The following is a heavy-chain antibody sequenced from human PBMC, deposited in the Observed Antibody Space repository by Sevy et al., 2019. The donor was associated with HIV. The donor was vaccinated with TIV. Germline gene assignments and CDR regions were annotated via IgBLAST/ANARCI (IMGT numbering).Heavy chain of an antibody. CDR2: ISWNSGAT. CDR1: GFTFSDYA. V-gene: IGHV3-9*01. CDR3: GRAKGYCVVERCYGGSVNAFDI. D-gene: IGHD2-15*01. Sequence: GGSLRLSCAASGFTFSDYAMHWVRQVPGKGLEWVSGISWNSGATGYADSVRGRFTISRDNTKNSLYLQMNSLRVEDTACYYCGRAKGYCVVERCYGGSVNAFDIWGQGTMVTVSS. J-gene: IGHJ3*02.